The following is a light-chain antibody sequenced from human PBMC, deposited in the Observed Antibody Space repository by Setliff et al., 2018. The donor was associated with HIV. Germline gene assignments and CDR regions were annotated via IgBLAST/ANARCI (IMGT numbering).Light chain of an antibody. Sequence: LTQPRSVSGSPGQSVTISCTGTSSDVGGYNYVSWYQQRPGKAPKLIIYDVSKRPSGVPDRFSGSKSGSTASLTISGLQAEDEADYYCCSYAGSYTFYVFGTGTKVTVL. J-gene: IGLJ1*01. CDR2: DVS. V-gene: IGLV2-11*01. CDR1: SSDVGGYNY. CDR3: CSYAGSYTFYV.